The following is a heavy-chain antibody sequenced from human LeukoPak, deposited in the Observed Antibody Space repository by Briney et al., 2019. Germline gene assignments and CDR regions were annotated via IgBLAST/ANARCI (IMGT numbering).Heavy chain of an antibody. D-gene: IGHD2-2*01. CDR3: ARGYCSSTSCATYYGMDV. V-gene: IGHV1-69*01. CDR2: IIPIFGTA. CDR1: GGTFSSYA. J-gene: IGHJ6*04. Sequence: SVNVSCKASGGTFSSYAISGVRQAPGQGLEWMGGIIPIFGTANYAQKFQGRVTITADESTSTAYMELSSVRSEDTAVYSCARGYCSSTSCATYYGMDVWGKGTTVTVSS.